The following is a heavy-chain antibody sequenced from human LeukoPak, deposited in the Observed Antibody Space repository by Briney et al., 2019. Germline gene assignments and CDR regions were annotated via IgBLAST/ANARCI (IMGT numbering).Heavy chain of an antibody. Sequence: SVKVSCKASGGTFSSYAISWVRQAPGQGLEWMGGIIPIFGTANYAQKFQGRVTITADESTSTAYMELSSLRSEDTAVYYCARGKGVKPYYDFWSGYYRSSWFDPWGQGTLVTVSS. CDR3: ARGKGVKPYYDFWSGYYRSSWFDP. D-gene: IGHD3-3*01. V-gene: IGHV1-69*13. CDR1: GGTFSSYA. J-gene: IGHJ5*02. CDR2: IIPIFGTA.